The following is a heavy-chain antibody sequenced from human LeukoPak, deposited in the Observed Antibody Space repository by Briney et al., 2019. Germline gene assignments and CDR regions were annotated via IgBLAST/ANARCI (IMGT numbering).Heavy chain of an antibody. J-gene: IGHJ4*02. D-gene: IGHD3-9*01. CDR1: GFTFSSYW. Sequence: GGSLRLSRAASGFTFSSYWMSWVRQAPGKGLEWVANIKQDGSEKYYVDSVKGRFTISRDNAKNSLYLQMNSLRAEDTAVYYCARARNLRYFDWLPPYYFDYWGQGTLVTVSS. CDR2: IKQDGSEK. CDR3: ARARNLRYFDWLPPYYFDY. V-gene: IGHV3-7*01.